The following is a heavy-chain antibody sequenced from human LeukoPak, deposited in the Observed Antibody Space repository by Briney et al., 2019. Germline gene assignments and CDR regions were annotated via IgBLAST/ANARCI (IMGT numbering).Heavy chain of an antibody. CDR3: ARGEYDYVWGSYRGIDY. CDR2: IYYSGST. Sequence: NSSETLSLTCTVSGGSISSYYWSWIRQPPGKGLEWIGYIYYSGSTNYNPSLKSRVTISVDTSKNQFSLKLSPVTAADTAVYYCARGEYDYVWGSYRGIDYWGQGTLVTVSS. CDR1: GGSISSYY. D-gene: IGHD3-16*02. V-gene: IGHV4-59*08. J-gene: IGHJ4*02.